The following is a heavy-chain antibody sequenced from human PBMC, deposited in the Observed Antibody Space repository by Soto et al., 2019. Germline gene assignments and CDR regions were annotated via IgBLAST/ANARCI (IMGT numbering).Heavy chain of an antibody. V-gene: IGHV4-34*01. CDR1: GGSFSGYY. CDR2: INHSGST. Sequence: PSETLSLTCAVYGGSFSGYYWSWIRQPPGKGLEWIGEINHSGSTNYNPSLKSRVTISVDTSKNQFSLKLSSVTAADTAVYYCARNAAASFDYWGQGTLVTVSS. D-gene: IGHD6-25*01. J-gene: IGHJ4*02. CDR3: ARNAAASFDY.